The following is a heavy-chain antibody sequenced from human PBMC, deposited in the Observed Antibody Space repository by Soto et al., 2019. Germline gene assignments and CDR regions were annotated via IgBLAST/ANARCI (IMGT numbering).Heavy chain of an antibody. CDR1: GFTFSSYG. CDR3: AKERVGYFDY. Sequence: GGSLRLSCAASGFTFSSYGMHWVRQAPGKGLEWVAVISYDGSNKYYADSVKGRFTISRDNSKNTLYLQMNSLRAEDTAVYYCAKERVGYFDYWGQGTLVTVSS. CDR2: ISYDGSNK. V-gene: IGHV3-30*18. J-gene: IGHJ4*02.